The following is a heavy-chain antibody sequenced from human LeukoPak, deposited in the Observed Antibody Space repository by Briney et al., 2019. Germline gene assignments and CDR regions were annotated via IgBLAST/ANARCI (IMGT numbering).Heavy chain of an antibody. CDR2: ISTSGSTI. V-gene: IGHV3-48*03. CDR1: GFTFSSYE. J-gene: IGHJ6*02. CDR3: ASVDTALVHFYGVDV. D-gene: IGHD5-18*01. Sequence: PGGSLRLSCAASGFTFSSYEMNWVRQAPGKGLEWVSYISTSGSTIYYADSVKSRFTISRDNAKNSLFLQMNSLRAEDTAVYYCASVDTALVHFYGVDVWGQGTTVTVSS.